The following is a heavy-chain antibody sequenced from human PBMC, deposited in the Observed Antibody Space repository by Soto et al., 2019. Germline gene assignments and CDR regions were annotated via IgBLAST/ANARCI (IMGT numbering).Heavy chain of an antibody. V-gene: IGHV1-69*02. D-gene: IGHD1-1*01. J-gene: IGHJ4*02. Sequence: GASVKVSCKASGGTFSRYSITWVRQAPGRGLEWIGRIIPIFGIPTYAQKFQGRVTFTADESTSTAYMELSSLRSDDTAVYYCARMDSRDALAYFDYWGQGTLVTVSS. CDR2: IIPIFGIP. CDR1: GGTFSRYS. CDR3: ARMDSRDALAYFDY.